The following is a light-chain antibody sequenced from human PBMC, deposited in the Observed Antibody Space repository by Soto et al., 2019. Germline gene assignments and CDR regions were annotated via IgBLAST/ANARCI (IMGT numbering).Light chain of an antibody. J-gene: IGKJ1*01. V-gene: IGKV1-33*01. CDR2: DAS. Sequence: DFQMTQSPSTLSASVGDRVTITCQASQNINNYLNWYQQKPGRAPKLLIYDASNLEAGVPSRFRGSGSGTEFTLTISSLQSEDFAVYYCQQYNNWPPKGTFGQGTKVDIK. CDR1: QNINNY. CDR3: QQYNNWPPKGT.